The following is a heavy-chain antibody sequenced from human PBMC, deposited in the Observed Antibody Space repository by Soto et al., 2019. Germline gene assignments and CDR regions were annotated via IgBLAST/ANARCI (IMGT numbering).Heavy chain of an antibody. CDR3: ARATVGTYYFDY. CDR2: TRAKTNSYTT. Sequence: PGGSLRLSCAASGFTFSDHYMDWVRQAPGKGLEWVGRTRAKTNSYTTEYAASVKGRFTISRDDSKSSLYLQMNSLKTEDTAVYYCARATVGTYYFDYWGRGTLVTVSS. J-gene: IGHJ4*02. D-gene: IGHD1-26*01. CDR1: GFTFSDHY. V-gene: IGHV3-72*01.